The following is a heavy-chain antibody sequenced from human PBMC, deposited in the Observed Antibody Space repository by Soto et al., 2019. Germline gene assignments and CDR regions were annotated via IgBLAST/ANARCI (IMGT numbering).Heavy chain of an antibody. J-gene: IGHJ4*02. CDR2: IHYSGST. CDR1: GGSISSGGYY. V-gene: IGHV4-31*03. Sequence: QVQLQESGPGLVKPSQTLSLTCTVSGGSISSGGYYWSWIRQHPGKGLEWIGYIHYSGSTYYNPSLKSRVTISVDTSKNQFSLKLSSVTAADTAVYYCARTRTVTSDFDYWGQGTLVTVSS. D-gene: IGHD4-4*01. CDR3: ARTRTVTSDFDY.